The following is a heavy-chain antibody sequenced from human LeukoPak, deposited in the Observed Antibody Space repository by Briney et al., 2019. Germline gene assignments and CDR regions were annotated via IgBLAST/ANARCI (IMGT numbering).Heavy chain of an antibody. Sequence: GGSLRLSCAASGFTFSSYSMNWVRQAPGKGLEWVSSISSSSSYIYYADSVKGRFTISRDNAKNSLYLQMNSLRAGDTAVYYCARDLYVILTGSHFGWRKSYFDLWGRGTLVTVSS. CDR2: ISSSSSYI. V-gene: IGHV3-21*01. CDR3: ARDLYVILTGSHFGWRKSYFDL. J-gene: IGHJ2*01. CDR1: GFTFSSYS. D-gene: IGHD3-9*01.